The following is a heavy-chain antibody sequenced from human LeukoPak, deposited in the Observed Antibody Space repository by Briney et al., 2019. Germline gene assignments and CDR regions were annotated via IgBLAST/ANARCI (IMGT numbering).Heavy chain of an antibody. J-gene: IGHJ4*02. D-gene: IGHD5-18*01. CDR2: ISAYNGNT. CDR3: ARDQRGYSYGTNIDY. CDR1: GYTFTSYG. Sequence: ASVKVSCEASGYTFTSYGISWVRQAPGQGLEWMGWISAYNGNTNYAQKLQGRVTMTTDTSTSTAYMELRSLRSDDTAVYYCARDQRGYSYGTNIDYWGQGTLVTVPS. V-gene: IGHV1-18*01.